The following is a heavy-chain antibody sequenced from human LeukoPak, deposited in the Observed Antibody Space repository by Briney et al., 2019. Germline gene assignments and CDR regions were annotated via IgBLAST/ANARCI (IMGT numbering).Heavy chain of an antibody. CDR3: ARDSGLRSAFDI. D-gene: IGHD4-17*01. Sequence: SETLSLTCAVYGGSFSGYYWTWTRQPPGKGLEWIGEIHYSGSATYNPSLKSRVTISVDTSKNQFSLKMNSVTAADTAVYYCARDSGLRSAFDIWGQGTMVTVSS. V-gene: IGHV4-34*01. J-gene: IGHJ3*02. CDR1: GGSFSGYY. CDR2: IHYSGSA.